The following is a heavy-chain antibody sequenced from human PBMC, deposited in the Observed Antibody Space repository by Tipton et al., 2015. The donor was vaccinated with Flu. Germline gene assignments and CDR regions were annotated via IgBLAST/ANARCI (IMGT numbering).Heavy chain of an antibody. CDR3: ARDLKWSSAYYNPFGY. CDR1: GGSIRTSGFY. D-gene: IGHD3-22*01. J-gene: IGHJ4*02. V-gene: IGHV4-31*03. CDR2: IYHNGDT. Sequence: GLVKPSQTLSLTCTVSGGSIRTSGFYWSWIRQLPGKGLEWIGYIYHNGDTHHNPSLKSRISISVDTSKNQFSLRLNSVTAADTAVYYCARDLKWSSAYYNPFGYWGQGTLVTVSS.